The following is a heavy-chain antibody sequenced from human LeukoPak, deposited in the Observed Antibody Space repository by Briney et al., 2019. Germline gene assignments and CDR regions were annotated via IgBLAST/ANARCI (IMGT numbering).Heavy chain of an antibody. CDR3: AGGDYITSPDY. CDR2: ISSSSSYI. CDR1: GFTFSGYS. V-gene: IGHV3-21*01. D-gene: IGHD4-17*01. Sequence: GGSLRLSCAASGFTFSGYSMNWVRQAPGKGLEWVSSISSSSSYIYYADSVKGRFTISRDNAKNSLYLQMNSLRAEDTAVHDCAGGDYITSPDYWGQGTLVTVSS. J-gene: IGHJ4*02.